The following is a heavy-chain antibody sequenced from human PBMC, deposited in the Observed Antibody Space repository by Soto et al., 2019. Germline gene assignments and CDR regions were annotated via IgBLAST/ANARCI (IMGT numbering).Heavy chain of an antibody. CDR3: ARRSSSSWPFDL. V-gene: IGHV4-4*07. J-gene: IGHJ4*02. D-gene: IGHD6-13*01. CDR2: IHTSEST. Sequence: QVQLQESGPGLVKPSETLSLTCTVSGGSISGYYWNWIRQPAGKTVEWIGRIHTSESTNYNPSLKSRVTMSLDTSKSQISLNLTSVTAADTAIYFCARRSSSSWPFDLWGQGTLVTVSS. CDR1: GGSISGYY.